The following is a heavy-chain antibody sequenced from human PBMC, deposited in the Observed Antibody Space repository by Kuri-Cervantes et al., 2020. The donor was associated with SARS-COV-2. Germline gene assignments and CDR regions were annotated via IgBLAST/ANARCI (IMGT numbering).Heavy chain of an antibody. D-gene: IGHD2-15*01. CDR1: GGSFSGYY. CDR3: ASEGYCSGGSCYSLDV. V-gene: IGHV4-34*09. Sequence: LSLTCAVYGGSFSGYYWSWIRQPPGKGLEWIGEINHSGSTNYNPSLKSRVTISVDTSNNQFSLKLSSVTAADTAVYYCASEGYCSGGSCYSLDVWGQGTLVTVSS. J-gene: IGHJ4*02. CDR2: INHSGST.